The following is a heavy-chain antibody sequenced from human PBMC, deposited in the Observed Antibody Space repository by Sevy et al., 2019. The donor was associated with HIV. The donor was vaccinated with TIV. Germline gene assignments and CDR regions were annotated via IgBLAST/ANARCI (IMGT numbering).Heavy chain of an antibody. J-gene: IGHJ4*02. CDR1: GFTFSSYS. CDR3: ARVQRYFDWLLDMKTIDY. V-gene: IGHV3-48*02. Sequence: GGSLRLSCAASGFTFSSYSMNWVRQAPGKGLEWVSYIISSSSTIYYADSVKGRFTISRDNAKNSLYLQMNSLRDEDTAVYYCARVQRYFDWLLDMKTIDYWGQGTLVTVSS. D-gene: IGHD3-9*01. CDR2: IISSSSTI.